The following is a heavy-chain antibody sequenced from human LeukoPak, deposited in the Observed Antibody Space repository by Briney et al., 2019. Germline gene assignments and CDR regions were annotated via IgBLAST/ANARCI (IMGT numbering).Heavy chain of an antibody. J-gene: IGHJ5*01. CDR3: AREKFDS. V-gene: IGHV3-30*14. CDR1: GFAFSNFA. Sequence: PGRSLRLSCAASGFAFSNFAMHWVRQAPGKGLEWVAVVSYEGTIKYYTDSAKGRFTISRDNSNSLTSPQMNNLTTEDTAAYYCAREKFDSWGQGTLVIVSP. CDR2: VSYEGTIK.